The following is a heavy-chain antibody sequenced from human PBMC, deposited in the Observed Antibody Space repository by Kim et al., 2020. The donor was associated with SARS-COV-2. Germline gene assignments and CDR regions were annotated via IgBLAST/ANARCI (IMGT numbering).Heavy chain of an antibody. V-gene: IGHV3-72*01. Sequence: GGSLRLSCEVSGFSFSDHYAHWVRQAPGKGLEWVGRIRNGGNGYSTEYVASVKGRFIISRDDSKSSVYLQMNSLKTEDTAMYYCAFGLFWGQGSLVTVS. CDR1: GFSFSDHY. CDR2: IRNGGNGYST. D-gene: IGHD3-16*01. CDR3: AFGLF. J-gene: IGHJ4*02.